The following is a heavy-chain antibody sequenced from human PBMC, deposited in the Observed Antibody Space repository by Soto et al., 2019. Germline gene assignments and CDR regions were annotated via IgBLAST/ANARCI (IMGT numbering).Heavy chain of an antibody. Sequence: EVHLVESGGGLVKPGGSLRLSCTASGFTFSSYSMNWVRQAPGKGLERVSSISSSSSHIYYVDSVKGRFTVSRDNAKNSVYLQMNSLRAEDTAVYYCTREITASDYWGQGNLVTVSS. CDR2: ISSSSSHI. CDR3: TREITASDY. CDR1: GFTFSSYS. V-gene: IGHV3-21*01. J-gene: IGHJ4*02.